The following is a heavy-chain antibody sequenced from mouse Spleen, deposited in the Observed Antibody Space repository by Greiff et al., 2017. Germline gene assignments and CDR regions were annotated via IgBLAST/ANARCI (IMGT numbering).Heavy chain of an antibody. Sequence: VQLKQSGPELVKPGASVKMSCKASGYTFTSYVMHWVKQKPGQGLEWIGYINPYNDGTKYNEKFKGKATLTSDKSSSTAYMELSSLTSEDSAVYYCARSHVTTVVEAPFAYWGQGTLVTVSA. V-gene: IGHV1-14*01. CDR2: INPYNDGT. D-gene: IGHD1-1*01. CDR1: GYTFTSYV. CDR3: ARSHVTTVVEAPFAY. J-gene: IGHJ3*01.